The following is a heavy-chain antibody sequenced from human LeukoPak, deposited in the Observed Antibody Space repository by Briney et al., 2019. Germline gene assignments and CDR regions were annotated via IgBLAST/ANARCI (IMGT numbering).Heavy chain of an antibody. V-gene: IGHV4-4*02. CDR3: ASNVVGALYGVDY. J-gene: IGHJ4*02. Sequence: SETLSLTCAVSGGSISSANWWSWVRQPPGKGLEWIGEIHHSGTTTYNPSLKSRVTISVDTSKNQFSLKLSSVTAADTAVYYCASNVVGALYGVDYWGQGTLVTVSS. CDR1: GGSISSANW. CDR2: IHHSGTT. D-gene: IGHD1-26*01.